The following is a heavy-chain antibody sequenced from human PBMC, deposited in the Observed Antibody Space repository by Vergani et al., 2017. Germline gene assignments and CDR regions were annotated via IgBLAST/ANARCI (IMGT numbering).Heavy chain of an antibody. Sequence: QVQLVQSGAEVKKPGASVKVSCKASGYTFTSYYMHWVRQAPGQGLEWMGIINPSGGSTSYAQKFQSRVTMTRDTSTSTVYMELSSLRSEDTAVYYCARDPQAVVVAATSGWFDPWGQGTLVTVSS. CDR2: INPSGGST. D-gene: IGHD2-15*01. V-gene: IGHV1-46*01. J-gene: IGHJ5*02. CDR3: ARDPQAVVVAATSGWFDP. CDR1: GYTFTSYY.